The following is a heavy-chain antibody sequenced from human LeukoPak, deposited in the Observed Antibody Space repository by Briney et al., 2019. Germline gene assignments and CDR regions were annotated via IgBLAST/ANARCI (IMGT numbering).Heavy chain of an antibody. J-gene: IGHJ3*02. V-gene: IGHV4-59*08. Sequence: SETLSLTCTVSGGSISSYYWSWIRQPPGKGLEWIGYIYYSGSTNYNPSLKSRVTISVDTSKNQFSLKLSSVTAADTAVYYCARHLYPKGFDIWGQGTMVTVSS. CDR2: IYYSGST. D-gene: IGHD2-2*01. CDR3: ARHLYPKGFDI. CDR1: GGSISSYY.